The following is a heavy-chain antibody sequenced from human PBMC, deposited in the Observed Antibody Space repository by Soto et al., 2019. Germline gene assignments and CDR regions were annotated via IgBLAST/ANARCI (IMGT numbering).Heavy chain of an antibody. CDR2: IKSKADSYAT. CDR1: GLTFSGSN. D-gene: IGHD4-17*01. CDR3: TRWGGDPPTLDY. J-gene: IGHJ4*02. V-gene: IGHV3-73*02. Sequence: EVQLVESGGGLVQPGGSLKLSCATSGLTFSGSNMHWVRQASGKGLEWVGRIKSKADSYATAYAASVKGRFIVSRDDSQNTAYLQMTSLKTEDTAVYYCTRWGGDPPTLDYWGQGTLVTVSS.